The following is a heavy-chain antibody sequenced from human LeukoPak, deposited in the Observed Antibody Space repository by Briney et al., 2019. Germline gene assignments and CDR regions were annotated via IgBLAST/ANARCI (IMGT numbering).Heavy chain of an antibody. D-gene: IGHD2-2*01. J-gene: IGHJ2*01. CDR2: IIPIFGTA. V-gene: IGHV1-69*06. CDR3: ARGSGDIVVVPAALSRITDWYFDL. CDR1: GGTFSSYA. Sequence: ASVKVSCKASGGTFSSYAISWVRQAPGQGLEWMGGIIPIFGTANYAQKFQGRVTITADKSTSTAYMELSSLRSEDTAVYYCARGSGDIVVVPAALSRITDWYFDLRGRGTLVTVSS.